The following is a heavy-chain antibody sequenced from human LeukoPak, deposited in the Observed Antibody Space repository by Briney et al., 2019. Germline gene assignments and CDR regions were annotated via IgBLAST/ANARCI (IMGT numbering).Heavy chain of an antibody. Sequence: ASVKVSCKASGYSFTDYYMRWVRQAPGQGLEWMGWINPNSGTNYAQKFQGRVTISRDTSLSTAYMELTRLTYDDTGVYYCARNRWMDYWGQGTLVTDSS. CDR1: GYSFTDYY. CDR2: INPNSGT. V-gene: IGHV1-2*02. D-gene: IGHD1-1*01. J-gene: IGHJ4*02. CDR3: ARNRWMDY.